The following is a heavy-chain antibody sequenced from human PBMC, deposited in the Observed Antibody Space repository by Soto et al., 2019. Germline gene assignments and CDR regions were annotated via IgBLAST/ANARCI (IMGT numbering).Heavy chain of an antibody. V-gene: IGHV4-34*01. CDR1: GGSFSGYY. J-gene: IGHJ4*02. CDR2: INHSGST. Sequence: SETLSLTCAVYGGSFSGYYWSWIRQPPGKGLEWIGEINHSGSTNYNPSLKSRVTISVDTSKNQFSLKLSSVTAADTAVYYCARGSNDIVVVVAATRSFDYWGQGTLVTVSS. CDR3: ARGSNDIVVVVAATRSFDY. D-gene: IGHD2-15*01.